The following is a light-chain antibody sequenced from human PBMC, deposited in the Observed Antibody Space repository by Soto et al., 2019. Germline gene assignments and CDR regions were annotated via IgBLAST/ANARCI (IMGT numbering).Light chain of an antibody. CDR1: SSDVGASKY. J-gene: IGLJ1*01. CDR3: GSYTSSSTDV. Sequence: QSALTQPASVSGSPGQSITISCTGTSSDVGASKYVSWYQQHPGKAPKLMIYEVSNRPSGVSNRFSGSKSGNTASLTIAGLQTEDEADYYCGSYTSSSTDVFGTGTKVTVL. CDR2: EVS. V-gene: IGLV2-14*01.